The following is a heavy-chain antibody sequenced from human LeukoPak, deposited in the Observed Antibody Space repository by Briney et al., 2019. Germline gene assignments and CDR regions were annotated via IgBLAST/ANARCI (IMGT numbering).Heavy chain of an antibody. D-gene: IGHD2-2*01. CDR2: ISSNGFST. CDR1: GFIFSNYA. CDR3: AKGGVCSSTSCYADRFDP. Sequence: GGSLRLSCAASGFIFSNYAMHWVRQAPGKGLEYVSSISSNGFSTYYANSLKGRFAISRDNSKNTLYLQMNSLRAEDTAVYYCAKGGVCSSTSCYADRFDPWGQGTLVTVSS. V-gene: IGHV3-64*01. J-gene: IGHJ5*02.